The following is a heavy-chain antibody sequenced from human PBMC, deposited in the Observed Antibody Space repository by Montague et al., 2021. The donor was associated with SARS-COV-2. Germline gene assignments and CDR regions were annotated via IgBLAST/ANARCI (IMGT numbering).Heavy chain of an antibody. Sequence: SETLSLTCAVYGGSFSGYYWSWIRQPPGKGLEWIGEINHSGSTNYNPSLKSRVTLSVDTSKKQFSLKLSSRTAADTAVYYCARVAGGYYHDSSAYFDYWGQGSLVTVSS. J-gene: IGHJ4*02. CDR1: GGSFSGYY. CDR3: ARVAGGYYHDSSAYFDY. V-gene: IGHV4-34*01. D-gene: IGHD3-22*01. CDR2: INHSGST.